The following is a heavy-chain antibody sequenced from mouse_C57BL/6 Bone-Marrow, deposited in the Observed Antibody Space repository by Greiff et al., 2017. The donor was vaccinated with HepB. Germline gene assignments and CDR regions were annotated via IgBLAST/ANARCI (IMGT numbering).Heavy chain of an antibody. Sequence: EVQLVESGGDLVKPGGSLKLSCAASGFTFSSYGMSWVRQTPDNRLEWVATISSGGSYTYYPDSVKGRFTISRDNAKNTLYLQMSSLKSEDTAMYYCARNYYGSQYYYAMDYWGQGTSVTVSS. J-gene: IGHJ4*01. CDR2: ISSGGSYT. CDR3: ARNYYGSQYYYAMDY. CDR1: GFTFSSYG. D-gene: IGHD1-1*01. V-gene: IGHV5-6*01.